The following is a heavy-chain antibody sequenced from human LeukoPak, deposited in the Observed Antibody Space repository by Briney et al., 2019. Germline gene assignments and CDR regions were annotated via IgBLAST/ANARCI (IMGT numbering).Heavy chain of an antibody. CDR1: GFTFSSYG. V-gene: IGHV3-23*01. D-gene: IGHD3-10*01. J-gene: IGHJ4*02. Sequence: PGGSLRLSCAASGFTFSSYGMSWVRQAPGKGLEWVSAISGSGGSTYYADSVKGRFTISRDNSKNTLCLQMNSLRAEDTAVYYCAALLLWFGELLTVDYWGQGTLVTVSS. CDR2: ISGSGGST. CDR3: AALLLWFGELLTVDY.